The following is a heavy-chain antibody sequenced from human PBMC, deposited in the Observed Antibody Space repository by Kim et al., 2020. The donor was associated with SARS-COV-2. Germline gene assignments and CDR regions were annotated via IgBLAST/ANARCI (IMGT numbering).Heavy chain of an antibody. CDR2: IWYDGSNK. CDR1: GFTFSTYG. V-gene: IGHV3-33*01. Sequence: GGSLRLSCAASGFTFSTYGMHWVRQAQGKGLEWVAVIWYDGSNKYYADSVKGRSTISRDNSKNTVYLEMNSLRAEDTAVYYCARDPCGTYYHFDYWGQGT. D-gene: IGHD1-26*01. J-gene: IGHJ4*02. CDR3: ARDPCGTYYHFDY.